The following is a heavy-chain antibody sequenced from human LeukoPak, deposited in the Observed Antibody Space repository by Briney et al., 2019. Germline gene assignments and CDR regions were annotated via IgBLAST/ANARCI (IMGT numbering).Heavy chain of an antibody. Sequence: GWSLSLSCAASILTFSSYEMNWVRQAPGRGLEWVSCISSSCKPTSDADSVKGQITRRVENAKHSMYLQINSLRAGDTAVYYCERAGIQLWLGGLYLCDYWAQRTLVSVSS. V-gene: IGHV3-48*03. D-gene: IGHD5-18*01. CDR2: ISSSCKPT. J-gene: IGHJ4*02. CDR1: ILTFSSYE. CDR3: ERAGIQLWLGGLYLCDY.